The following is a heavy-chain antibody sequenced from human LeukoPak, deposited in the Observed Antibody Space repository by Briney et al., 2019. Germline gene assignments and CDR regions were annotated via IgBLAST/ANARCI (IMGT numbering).Heavy chain of an antibody. D-gene: IGHD3-16*01. Sequence: ASVKVSCKASGYTFTSYGISWVRQAPGQGLEWMGWISAYNGNTDYAQSLQGRVTMTIDTSTCTVYMELRSLRSDDTAVYYCARDVGRSYDLDYWGQGTLVTVSS. CDR2: ISAYNGNT. CDR3: ARDVGRSYDLDY. CDR1: GYTFTSYG. V-gene: IGHV1-18*01. J-gene: IGHJ4*02.